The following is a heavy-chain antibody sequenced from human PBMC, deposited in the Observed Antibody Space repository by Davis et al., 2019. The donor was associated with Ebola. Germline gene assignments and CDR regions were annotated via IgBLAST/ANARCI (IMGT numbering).Heavy chain of an antibody. D-gene: IGHD4-17*01. CDR1: GFSFSSYD. CDR2: ISYDGSNK. Sequence: SCAASGFSFSSYDMHWVRQAPGKGLEWVAVISYDGSNKYYADSVKGRFTVSRDNSKYTLYLQMNSLRREDSAMYYCAKETTATTDFDYWGQGTMVTVSS. J-gene: IGHJ3*01. V-gene: IGHV3-30*18. CDR3: AKETTATTDFDY.